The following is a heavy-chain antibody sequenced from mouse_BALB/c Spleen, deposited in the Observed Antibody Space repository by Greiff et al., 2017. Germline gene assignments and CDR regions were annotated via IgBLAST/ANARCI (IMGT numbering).Heavy chain of an antibody. J-gene: IGHJ4*01. CDR3: ARGGTVVDYYAMDY. V-gene: IGHV1S34*01. CDR2: ISCYNGAT. CDR1: GYSFTGYY. Sequence: LVKTGATVKISCKASGYSFTGYYMHWVKQSHGKSLEWIGYISCYNGATSYNQKFKGKATFTVDTSSSTAYMQFNSLTSEDSAVYYCARGGTVVDYYAMDYWGQGTSVTVSS. D-gene: IGHD1-1*01.